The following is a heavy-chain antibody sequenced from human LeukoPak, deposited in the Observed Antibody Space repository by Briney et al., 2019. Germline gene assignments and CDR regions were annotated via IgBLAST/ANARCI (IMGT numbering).Heavy chain of an antibody. CDR3: ARHRAYSSSSPFDY. V-gene: IGHV4-59*08. CDR2: IYYTGST. D-gene: IGHD6-6*01. CDR1: GGSISSLY. Sequence: PSETLSLTCSVSGGSISSLYWSWIRQPPGKGLEWIGYIYYTGSTNYNPSLKSRVTMFVDMSKNQFSLRLNSVTAADTAVYYCARHRAYSSSSPFDYWGQGTLVTVSS. J-gene: IGHJ4*02.